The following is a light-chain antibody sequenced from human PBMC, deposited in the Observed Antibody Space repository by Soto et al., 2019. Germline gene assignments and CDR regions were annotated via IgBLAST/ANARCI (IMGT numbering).Light chain of an antibody. Sequence: DVQMTQSPSPLSASVGDRVTITCRASQPISNYLNWYQQKAGEAPKVLIFGASSLQSGVPSKFSGSGYGTDFTLIINNLHPDDFATYYCQQTHAVPLTFGQGTRL. CDR1: QPISNY. CDR3: QQTHAVPLT. J-gene: IGKJ5*01. CDR2: GAS. V-gene: IGKV1-39*01.